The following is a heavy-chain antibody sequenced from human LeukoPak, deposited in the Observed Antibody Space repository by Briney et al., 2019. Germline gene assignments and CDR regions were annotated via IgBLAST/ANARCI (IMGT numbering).Heavy chain of an antibody. D-gene: IGHD5-18*01. CDR1: GGSRSSQY. V-gene: IGHV4-59*11. CDR2: MFDTGRT. J-gene: IGHJ4*01. CDR3: ATIKRGSIFGYFDF. Sequence: SETLSLTCTVSGGSRSSQYWSWIRQPPGKGLEWIGYMFDTGRTKDNPSLKSRVTLSADTSKNQFSLRLSSVTAADTAVYYCATIKRGSIFGYFDFWGQGILVTVSS.